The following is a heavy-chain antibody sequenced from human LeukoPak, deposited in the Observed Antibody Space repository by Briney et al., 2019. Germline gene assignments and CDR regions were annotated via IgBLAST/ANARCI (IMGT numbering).Heavy chain of an antibody. CDR3: ATANRWELLEAFDI. J-gene: IGHJ3*02. V-gene: IGHV1-69*06. CDR1: GGTFSSYA. Sequence: SVRVSCKASGGTFSSYAISWVRQAAGQGPEWMGGIIPIFGTANYAQKFQGRVTITADKSTSTAYMELSSLRSEDTAVYYCATANRWELLEAFDIWGQGTMVTVSS. D-gene: IGHD1-26*01. CDR2: IIPIFGTA.